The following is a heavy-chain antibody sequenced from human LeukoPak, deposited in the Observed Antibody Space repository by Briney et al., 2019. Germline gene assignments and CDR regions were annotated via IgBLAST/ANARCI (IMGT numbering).Heavy chain of an antibody. Sequence: WASVEVSCKASGYTFTSYDINWVRQATGQGLEWMGWMNPNSGNTGYAQKFQGRVTMTRNTSISTAYMELSSLRSEDTAVYYCARDTRGARAFDIWGQGTMVTVSS. CDR3: ARDTRGARAFDI. CDR2: MNPNSGNT. CDR1: GYTFTSYD. V-gene: IGHV1-8*01. J-gene: IGHJ3*02. D-gene: IGHD1-26*01.